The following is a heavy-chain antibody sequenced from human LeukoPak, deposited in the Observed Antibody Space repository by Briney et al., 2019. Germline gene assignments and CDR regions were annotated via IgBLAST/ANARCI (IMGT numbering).Heavy chain of an antibody. V-gene: IGHV3-7*01. Sequence: PGGSLRLSCAASGFTFSSYWMSWVRQAPGKGLEWVANIKQDGSEKYYVGSVKGRFTISRDNAKNSLYLQMNSLRAEDTAVYYCARETVVVVPAAMWDWFDPWGQGTLVTVSS. CDR3: ARETVVVVPAAMWDWFDP. CDR2: IKQDGSEK. J-gene: IGHJ5*02. D-gene: IGHD2-2*01. CDR1: GFTFSSYW.